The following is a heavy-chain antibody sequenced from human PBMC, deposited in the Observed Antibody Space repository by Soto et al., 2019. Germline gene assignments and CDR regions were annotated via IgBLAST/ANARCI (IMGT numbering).Heavy chain of an antibody. D-gene: IGHD6-13*01. V-gene: IGHV4-31*03. CDR3: ARDSVAIAAADNWFDP. Sequence: QVQLQESGPGLVKPSQTLSLTCTASGGSISSGGYYWSWIRQHPGKGLEWIGYIYYSGSTYYNPSLKSRVTISVDTSKNQFSLKLSSVTAADTAVYYCARDSVAIAAADNWFDPWGQGTLVTVSS. CDR2: IYYSGST. J-gene: IGHJ5*02. CDR1: GGSISSGGYY.